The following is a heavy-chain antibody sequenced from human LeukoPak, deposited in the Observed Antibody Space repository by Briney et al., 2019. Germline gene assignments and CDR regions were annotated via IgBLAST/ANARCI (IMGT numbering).Heavy chain of an antibody. V-gene: IGHV1-2*02. D-gene: IGHD3-10*02. J-gene: IGHJ4*02. CDR2: INPNSGGT. CDR3: ARVRRPLLFGEFYFDY. Sequence: ASVKVSCKASVYTFTGYYMHWVRQAPGQGLEWMGWINPNSGGTNYAQKFQGRVTMTRDTSISTAYMELSRLRSDDTAVYYCARVRRPLLFGEFYFDYWGQGTLVTVSS. CDR1: VYTFTGYY.